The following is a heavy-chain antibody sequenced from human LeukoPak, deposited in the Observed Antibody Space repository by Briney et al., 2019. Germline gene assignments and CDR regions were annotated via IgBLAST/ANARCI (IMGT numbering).Heavy chain of an antibody. V-gene: IGHV4-34*01. D-gene: IGHD2-21*01. J-gene: IGHJ4*02. Sequence: LRLSCTASGFTFGDYAMSWFRQPPGKGLEWIGEINHSGSTNYNPSLKSRVTISVDTSKNQFSLKLSSVTAADTAVYYCAGDSSDYWGQGTLVTVSS. CDR1: GFTFGDYA. CDR2: INHSGST. CDR3: AGDSSDY.